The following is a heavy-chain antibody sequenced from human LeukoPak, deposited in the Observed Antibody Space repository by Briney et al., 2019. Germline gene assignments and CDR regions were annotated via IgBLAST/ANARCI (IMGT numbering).Heavy chain of an antibody. CDR1: GFSFSDYD. CDR2: IRYDGTNT. V-gene: IGHV3-30*02. CDR3: ANVPMITFGGVTLRDY. Sequence: PGGSLRLSCAASGFSFSDYDMHWVRQAPGKGLGWVTFIRYDGTNTYADSVKGRFTISKDNSKNTFYLQMNSLRAEDTAVYYCANVPMITFGGVTLRDYWGQGSLVTVSS. J-gene: IGHJ4*02. D-gene: IGHD3-16*01.